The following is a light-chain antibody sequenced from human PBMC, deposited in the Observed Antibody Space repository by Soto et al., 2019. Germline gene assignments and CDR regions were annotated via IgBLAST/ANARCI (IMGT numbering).Light chain of an antibody. CDR2: DVY. V-gene: IGLV2-23*02. CDR3: CSSAGSGTDV. J-gene: IGLJ1*01. CDR1: SSDVGSDDL. Sequence: QSALTQPASVSGSPGQSITISCTGTSSDVGSDDLVSWFQQHPGKAPKRIIYDVYKRPSGVSNRFSGSKSGTTASLTISGLQAEDEADYYCCSSAGSGTDVFGSGTKLTVL.